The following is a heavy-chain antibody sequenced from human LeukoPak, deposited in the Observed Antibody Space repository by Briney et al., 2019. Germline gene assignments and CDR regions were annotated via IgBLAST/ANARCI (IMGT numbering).Heavy chain of an antibody. CDR1: GFTFSSYW. V-gene: IGHV3-74*01. CDR3: ARGGIGSFDY. Sequence: PGGSLRLSCVASGFTFSSYWMHWVRQAPGKGLVWVSHIHSDGRSTSYVDSVKGRLTISRDNAKNTLYLQMNSLRAEDTAVYYCARGGIGSFDYWGQGTLVTVSS. D-gene: IGHD3-16*01. CDR2: IHSDGRST. J-gene: IGHJ4*02.